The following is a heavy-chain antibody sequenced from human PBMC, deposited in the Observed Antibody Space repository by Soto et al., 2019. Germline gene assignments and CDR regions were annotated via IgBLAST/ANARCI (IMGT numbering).Heavy chain of an antibody. CDR2: INQDGTVK. J-gene: IGHJ4*02. Sequence: EVQLVESGGGLVQAGGSLRLSCAASGFAFSNSWMSWVRQSPARGLEWVANINQDGTVKDYLDSVKGRFTVSRDNAKNSLYLQMNSLRAEDTALYYCALDYGDWGRGTPVTVSS. V-gene: IGHV3-7*01. D-gene: IGHD3-16*01. CDR3: ALDYGD. CDR1: GFAFSNSW.